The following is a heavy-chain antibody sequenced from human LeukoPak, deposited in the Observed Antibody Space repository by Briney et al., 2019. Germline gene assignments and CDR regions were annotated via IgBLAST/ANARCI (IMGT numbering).Heavy chain of an antibody. V-gene: IGHV1-69*13. D-gene: IGHD2-2*01. CDR3: ARGWRDCSSPGCSDRWFDP. CDR1: GGTFSSYA. J-gene: IGHJ5*02. CDR2: IIPIFGTA. Sequence: ASVKVSCKASGGTFSSYAISWVRQAPGQGLEWMGGIIPIFGTANYAQKFQGRVTITADESTGTAYMELSSLRSEDTAVYYCARGWRDCSSPGCSDRWFDPWGQGTLVTVSS.